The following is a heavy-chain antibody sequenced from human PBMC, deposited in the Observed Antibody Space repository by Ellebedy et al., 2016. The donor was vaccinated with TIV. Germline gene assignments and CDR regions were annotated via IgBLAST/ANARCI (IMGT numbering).Heavy chain of an antibody. D-gene: IGHD3-22*01. CDR2: IWYDGINR. CDR1: GFTFSNYG. V-gene: IGHV3-33*01. CDR3: ARDTYYDSSGYYYGDY. Sequence: GESLKISCVASGFTFSNYGMHWVRQAPGKGLEWVAVIWYDGINRYYVDSVKGRFTISRDNSKNTLYLQMNSLRAEETAVYYCARDTYYDSSGYYYGDYWGQGTLVTVSS. J-gene: IGHJ4*02.